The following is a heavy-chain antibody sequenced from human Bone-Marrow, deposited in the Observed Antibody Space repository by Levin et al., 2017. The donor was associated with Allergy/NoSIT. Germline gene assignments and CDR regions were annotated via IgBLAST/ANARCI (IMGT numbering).Heavy chain of an antibody. CDR3: ASPGPSSRRGFDY. V-gene: IGHV5-51*01. D-gene: IGHD6-13*01. CDR1: GYSFTSYW. CDR2: IYPGDSDT. Sequence: KVSCKGSGYSFTSYWIGWVRQMPGKGLEWMGIIYPGDSDTRYSPSFQGQVTISADKSISTAYLQWSSLKASDTAMYYCASPGPSSRRGFDYWGQGTLVTVSS. J-gene: IGHJ4*02.